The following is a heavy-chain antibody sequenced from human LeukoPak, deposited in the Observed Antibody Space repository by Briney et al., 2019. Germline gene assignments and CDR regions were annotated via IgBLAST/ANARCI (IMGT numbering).Heavy chain of an antibody. D-gene: IGHD6-19*01. J-gene: IGHJ4*02. Sequence: SETLSLTCTVSGGSISSGSYYWSWIRQPAGKGLEWIGRIYTSGSTNYNPSLKSRVTISVDTSKNQFSLKLSSVTAADTAVYYCARQWLVYGRFGYWGQGTLVTVSS. V-gene: IGHV4-61*02. CDR3: ARQWLVYGRFGY. CDR2: IYTSGST. CDR1: GGSISSGSYY.